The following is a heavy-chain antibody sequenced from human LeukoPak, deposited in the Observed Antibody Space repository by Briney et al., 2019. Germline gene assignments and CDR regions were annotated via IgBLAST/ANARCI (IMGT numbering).Heavy chain of an antibody. CDR3: AKEGIAVRTKWFDP. V-gene: IGHV3-23*01. D-gene: IGHD6-19*01. CDR1: GLTFSSYA. Sequence: PGASLRLSCAASGLTFSSYAMSWVRQAPGKGLEWVSAISGSGGSTYYADSVKGRFTISRDNSKNTLYLQMNSLRAEDTAVYYCAKEGIAVRTKWFDPWGQGTLVTVSS. J-gene: IGHJ5*02. CDR2: ISGSGGST.